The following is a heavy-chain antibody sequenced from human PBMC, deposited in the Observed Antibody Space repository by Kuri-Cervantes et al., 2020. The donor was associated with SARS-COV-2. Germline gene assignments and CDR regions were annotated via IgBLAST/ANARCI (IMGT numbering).Heavy chain of an antibody. D-gene: IGHD3-10*01. V-gene: IGHV4-34*01. CDR2: VNHNGGT. CDR3: ARDLGYYASESYSSFYYYMDV. J-gene: IGHJ6*03. Sequence: SETLSLTCAIYGGSLSGSYWSWIRQSPGKRLEWIGEVNHNGGTNYSPSLKSRVTMPRDTSKNQFSLNLRSVTTADTAFYYCARDLGYYASESYSSFYYYMDVWGRGTTVTVSS. CDR1: GGSLSGSY.